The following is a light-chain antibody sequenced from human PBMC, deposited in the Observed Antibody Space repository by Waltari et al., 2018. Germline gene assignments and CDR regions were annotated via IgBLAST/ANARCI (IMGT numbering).Light chain of an antibody. CDR3: QQYGRSPWT. CDR2: DAS. Sequence: FVLTQSPGTLSLSPGERVTLSCRASQSVSSNYLAWYQQKPGQAPRLLIYDASNRATGIADRFSGSGSVTDFTLTISRLEPEDVAVYYCQQYGRSPWTFGQGTKVEIK. J-gene: IGKJ1*01. CDR1: QSVSSNY. V-gene: IGKV3-20*01.